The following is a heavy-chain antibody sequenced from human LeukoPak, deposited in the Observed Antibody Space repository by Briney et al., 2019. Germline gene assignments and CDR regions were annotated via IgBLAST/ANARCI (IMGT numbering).Heavy chain of an antibody. CDR2: IYHSGST. D-gene: IGHD3-3*01. J-gene: IGHJ5*02. Sequence: PSETLSLTCTVSGYSISSGYYWGWIRQPPGKGLEWIGIIYHSGSTYYNPSLKSRVTISVDTSKNQFSLKLSSVTAADTAVYYCARKVSYYDFWSGYSPAAYNWFDPWGQGTLVTVSS. CDR3: ARKVSYYDFWSGYSPAAYNWFDP. V-gene: IGHV4-38-2*02. CDR1: GYSISSGYY.